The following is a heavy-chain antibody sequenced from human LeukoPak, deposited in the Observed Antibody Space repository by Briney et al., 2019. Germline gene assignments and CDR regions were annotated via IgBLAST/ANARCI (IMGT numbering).Heavy chain of an antibody. V-gene: IGHV5-51*01. Sequence: GESLKISCKGSGYSFTSYWIGWVRQMPGKGLEWMGIIYPGDSDTRYSPSFQGQVTISADKSISTAYLRWNSLKASDTAMYYCARQVDTAMARTLDYWGQGTLVTVSS. J-gene: IGHJ4*02. CDR2: IYPGDSDT. CDR1: GYSFTSYW. D-gene: IGHD5-18*01. CDR3: ARQVDTAMARTLDY.